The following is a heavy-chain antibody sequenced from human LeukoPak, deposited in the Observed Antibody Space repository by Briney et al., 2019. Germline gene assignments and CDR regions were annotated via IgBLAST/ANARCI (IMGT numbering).Heavy chain of an antibody. J-gene: IGHJ4*02. CDR2: IKQDGSEK. V-gene: IGHV3-7*01. Sequence: GGSLRLSCAASGFTFSTYWMSWVRQAPGKGLEWVANIKQDGSEKFYVDSVKGRFTISRDNAKNSLYLQMNSLRAEDTAVYYCARESSVVRGVITDFDYWGQGTLVTVSS. D-gene: IGHD3-10*01. CDR3: ARESSVVRGVITDFDY. CDR1: GFTFSTYW.